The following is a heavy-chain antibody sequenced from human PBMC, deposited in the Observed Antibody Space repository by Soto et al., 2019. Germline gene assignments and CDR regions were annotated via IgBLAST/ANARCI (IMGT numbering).Heavy chain of an antibody. CDR1: GFTFSSYS. Sequence: EVQLVESGGGLVQPGGSLRLSCAASGFTFSSYSMNWVRQAPGKGLEWVSYISSSSSTIYYAGSVKGRFTISRDNAKNSLYLQMNSLRDEDTAVYYCATDVLRFLESSYYYYGMDVWGQGTTVTVSS. CDR2: ISSSSSTI. D-gene: IGHD3-3*01. CDR3: ATDVLRFLESSYYYYGMDV. V-gene: IGHV3-48*02. J-gene: IGHJ6*02.